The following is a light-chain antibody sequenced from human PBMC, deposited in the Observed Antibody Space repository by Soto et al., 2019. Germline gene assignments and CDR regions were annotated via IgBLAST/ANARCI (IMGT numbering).Light chain of an antibody. V-gene: IGLV1-47*02. J-gene: IGLJ1*01. CDR2: SYN. CDR1: SSNIGSNY. Sequence: QSALTQPPSASGTPGQRVTISCSGGSSNIGSNYVYWYQQLPRTAPRFLVSSYNRRPSGVPDRFSGSKSGTSASLAISGLRSEDEAEYYCSAWDDNLRSFVFGTGTKVTVL. CDR3: SAWDDNLRSFV.